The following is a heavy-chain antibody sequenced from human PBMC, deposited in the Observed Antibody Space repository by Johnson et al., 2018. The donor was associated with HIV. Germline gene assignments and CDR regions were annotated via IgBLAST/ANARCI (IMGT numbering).Heavy chain of an antibody. J-gene: IGHJ3*02. Sequence: VQLVESGGGLIQPGGSLRLSCAASGFTFSSNYMSWVRQAPGKGLEWGSVIYSGGSTYYADSVKGRFTISRDNSKNTLYLEMNSLRAEDTAVYYCAREDGDSSSWAGAFDIWGQGTMVTVSS. D-gene: IGHD6-13*01. CDR2: IYSGGST. CDR3: AREDGDSSSWAGAFDI. V-gene: IGHV3-53*01. CDR1: GFTFSSNY.